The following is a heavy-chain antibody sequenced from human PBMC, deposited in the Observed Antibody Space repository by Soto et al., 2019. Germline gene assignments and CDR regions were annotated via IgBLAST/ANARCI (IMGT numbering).Heavy chain of an antibody. CDR2: ISGSGFTI. J-gene: IGHJ6*02. CDR1: GFTFSDHY. D-gene: IGHD6-13*01. CDR3: ARNTLSAAGSDNYGLDV. Sequence: QVQLVESGGGLVKPGGSLRLSCAASGFTFSDHYMSWIRQAPGMGLAWVAYISGSGFTIYNADSVKGRFTTSRDNAKNSLYLQMDSLRAEDTAVYYCARNTLSAAGSDNYGLDVWGRGTTVAVSS. V-gene: IGHV3-11*01.